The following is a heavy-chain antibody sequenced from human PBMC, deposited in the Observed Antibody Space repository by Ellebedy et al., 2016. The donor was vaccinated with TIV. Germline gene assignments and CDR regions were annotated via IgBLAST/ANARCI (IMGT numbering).Heavy chain of an antibody. D-gene: IGHD2-21*02. Sequence: GGSLRLSCAASGFTFGSYGMHWVRQAPGKGLEWVTGLWFDNRYYADSVTGRFTISRDNSKNTLYLQLNSLRAEDTAVYYCAREFHDYFFDYWGQGTLVTVSS. CDR1: GFTFGSYG. V-gene: IGHV3-33*08. J-gene: IGHJ4*02. CDR3: AREFHDYFFDY. CDR2: LWFDNR.